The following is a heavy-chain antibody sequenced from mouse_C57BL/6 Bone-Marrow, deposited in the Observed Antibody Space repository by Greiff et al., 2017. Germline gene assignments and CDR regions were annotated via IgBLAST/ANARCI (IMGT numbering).Heavy chain of an antibody. V-gene: IGHV1-76*01. CDR1: GYTFTDYY. CDR3: AGREGWYFDV. CDR2: IYPGSGNT. J-gene: IGHJ1*03. Sequence: QVQLKQSGAELVRPGASVKLSCKASGYTFTDYYINWVKQRPGQGLEWIASIYPGSGNTYYHEKFKGNVTLSAEKSSSTAYMQLRSMTSEESEVYFCAGREGWYFDVWGTGTMVTVSS.